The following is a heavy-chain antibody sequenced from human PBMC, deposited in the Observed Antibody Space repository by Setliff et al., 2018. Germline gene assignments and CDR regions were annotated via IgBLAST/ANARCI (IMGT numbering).Heavy chain of an antibody. CDR1: GYTLTELS. V-gene: IGHV1-24*01. CDR2: FDPEDGET. CDR3: ARAQSWSGGPYYFDY. Sequence: ASVKVSCKVSGYTLTELSRHWVRQAPGKGLEWMGGFDPEDGETIYAQKFQGRVTMTRNTSISTAYMDLSSLRFEDTAVYYCARAQSWSGGPYYFDYWGQGTLVTVSS. D-gene: IGHD3-3*01. J-gene: IGHJ4*02.